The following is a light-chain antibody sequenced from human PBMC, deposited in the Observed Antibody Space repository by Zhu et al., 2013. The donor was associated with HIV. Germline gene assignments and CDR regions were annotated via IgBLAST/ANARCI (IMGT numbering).Light chain of an antibody. CDR3: QQYGNSPKT. CDR2: GAS. J-gene: IGKJ1*01. Sequence: DIVLTQSPDTLSLSPGDRATLSCRASQTISSSYLAWYQQKPGQAPRLLIYGASSRATGIPDRFSGSGSGTDFTLTISRLEPEDFAVYYCQQYGNSPKTFGQGTKVEAK. CDR1: QTISSSY. V-gene: IGKV3-20*01.